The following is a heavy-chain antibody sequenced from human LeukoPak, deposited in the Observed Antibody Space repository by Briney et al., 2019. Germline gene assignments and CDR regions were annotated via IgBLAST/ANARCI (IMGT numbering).Heavy chain of an antibody. CDR1: GGAISSGSYY. Sequence: PSQTLSLTCTVSGGAISSGSYYWSWIRQPAGKGLEWIGRIHTSGSTNYNPSLKSRVTISVDTSKNQFSLKLSSVTAADTAVYYCARDGGATLYWGQGTLVTVSS. CDR2: IHTSGST. J-gene: IGHJ4*02. V-gene: IGHV4-61*02. D-gene: IGHD1-26*01. CDR3: ARDGGATLY.